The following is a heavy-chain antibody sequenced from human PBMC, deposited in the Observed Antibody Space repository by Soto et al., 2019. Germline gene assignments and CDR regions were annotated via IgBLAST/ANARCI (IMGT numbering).Heavy chain of an antibody. D-gene: IGHD4-17*01. V-gene: IGHV4-34*01. J-gene: IGHJ4*02. Sequence: QVQLQQWGAGLLKPSETLSLTCAVYGGSFSGYYWSWIRQPPGKGLGWIGEINHSGSTNYNPSLKSRVTISVDTSKNQFSLKLSSVTAADTAVYYCARGLGNGDYVLLDYWGQGTLVTVSS. CDR3: ARGLGNGDYVLLDY. CDR1: GGSFSGYY. CDR2: INHSGST.